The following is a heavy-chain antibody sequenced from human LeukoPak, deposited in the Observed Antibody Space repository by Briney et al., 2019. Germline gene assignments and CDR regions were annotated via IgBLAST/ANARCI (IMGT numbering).Heavy chain of an antibody. J-gene: IGHJ4*02. D-gene: IGHD3/OR15-3a*01. Sequence: PGGSLRLSCAASGFTFDDYTMHWVRQAPGKGLEWVSLISWDGGSTYYADSVKGRFTISRDSSKNSLYLQMSSLRTEDTALYYCAKEDLGYFDYWGQGTLVTVSS. V-gene: IGHV3-43*01. CDR1: GFTFDDYT. CDR2: ISWDGGST. CDR3: AKEDLGYFDY.